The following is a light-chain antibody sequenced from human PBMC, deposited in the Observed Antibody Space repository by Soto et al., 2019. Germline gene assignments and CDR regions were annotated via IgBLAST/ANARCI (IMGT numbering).Light chain of an antibody. CDR1: SSDVGSYNL. J-gene: IGLJ2*01. CDR3: CSYAGSSTLV. V-gene: IGLV2-23*01. CDR2: EGS. Sequence: QSALTQPASVSGSPGQSLTISCTGTSSDVGSYNLVSCYQQHPGKAPKLMIYEGSKRPSGVSNRFSGSKSGNTASLTSSGLQAEDEADYYCCSYAGSSTLVFGGGTKVTVL.